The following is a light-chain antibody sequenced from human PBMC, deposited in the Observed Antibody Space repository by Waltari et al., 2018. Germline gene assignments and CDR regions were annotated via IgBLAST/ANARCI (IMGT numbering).Light chain of an antibody. CDR1: SSDVGAYNY. V-gene: IGLV2-14*03. CDR3: SSYTTTSTRL. CDR2: DVS. J-gene: IGLJ2*01. Sequence: SALTQPASVSGSPGQSITISCTGTSSDVGAYNYVSWYQQHPGKAPKLIIYDVSYRPSGISNRFSGSKSGNTASLTISGLQTEDEADYYCSSYTTTSTRLFGGGTKLTVL.